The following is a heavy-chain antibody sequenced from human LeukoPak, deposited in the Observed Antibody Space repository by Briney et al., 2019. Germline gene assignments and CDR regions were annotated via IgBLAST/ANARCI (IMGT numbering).Heavy chain of an antibody. CDR3: ARDVDTVTTRYDAFDI. CDR2: ISSSSSTI. J-gene: IGHJ3*02. D-gene: IGHD4-17*01. Sequence: GGSLRLSCAASGFTFSSYSMNWVRQAPGKGLEWVSYISSSSSTIYYADSVKGRFTISRDNAKNSLYLQMNSLRAEDTAVYYCARDVDTVTTRYDAFDIWGQGTMVTVSS. CDR1: GFTFSSYS. V-gene: IGHV3-48*04.